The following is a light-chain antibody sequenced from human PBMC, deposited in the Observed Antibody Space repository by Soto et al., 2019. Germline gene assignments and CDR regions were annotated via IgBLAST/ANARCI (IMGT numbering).Light chain of an antibody. CDR3: QQYGSSPPIT. Sequence: EIVLTQSPGTLSLSPGERATLSSRASQSVSSSYLAWYQQKPGQAPRLLIYGASSRATGIPDRFSGSGSGTDFTLTISRLEPEDFAVYYCQQYGSSPPITFGQGTRXXXK. J-gene: IGKJ5*01. V-gene: IGKV3-20*01. CDR2: GAS. CDR1: QSVSSSY.